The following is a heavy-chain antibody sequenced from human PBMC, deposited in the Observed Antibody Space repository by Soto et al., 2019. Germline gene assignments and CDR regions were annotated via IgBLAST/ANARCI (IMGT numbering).Heavy chain of an antibody. Sequence: QVQLVESGGGVVQPGRSLRLACAASGFTFSSYAMHWDRQAPGKVLEWVAVISYDGSNKYYADSVKGRFTISRDNSKNTLYLQMNSLRAEDTAVYYCARDLRREEMATPLDYWGQGTLVTVSS. D-gene: IGHD5-12*01. CDR3: ARDLRREEMATPLDY. J-gene: IGHJ4*02. V-gene: IGHV3-30-3*01. CDR2: ISYDGSNK. CDR1: GFTFSSYA.